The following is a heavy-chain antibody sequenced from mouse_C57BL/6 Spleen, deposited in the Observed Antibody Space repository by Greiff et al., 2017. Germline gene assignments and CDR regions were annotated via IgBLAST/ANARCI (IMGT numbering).Heavy chain of an antibody. D-gene: IGHD1-1*01. CDR2: ICRGGST. CDR3: AKEDYYGSSYLRYYAMDY. J-gene: IGHJ4*01. V-gene: IGHV2-5*01. Sequence: VKLMESGPGLVQPSQSLSITCTVSGFSLTSYGVHWVRQSPGKGLEWLGVICRGGSTDYNAAFMSRLSITKDNSKSQVFFKMNSLQADDTAIYYCAKEDYYGSSYLRYYAMDYWGQGTSVTVSS. CDR1: GFSLTSYG.